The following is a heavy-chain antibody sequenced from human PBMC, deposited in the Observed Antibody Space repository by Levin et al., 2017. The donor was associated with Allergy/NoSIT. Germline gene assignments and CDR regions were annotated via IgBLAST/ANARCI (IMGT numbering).Heavy chain of an antibody. Sequence: GGSLRLSCTASEFTFSNYPMSWVRQTPGKGLEWISAIGASSGTTYYTDSVKGRFTISKDYSNNILYLQMNSLRAEDTAVYYCARHLLAAGREYDYWGQGALVTVSS. CDR2: IGASSGTT. V-gene: IGHV3-23*01. CDR3: ARHLLAAGREYDY. CDR1: EFTFSNYP. J-gene: IGHJ4*02. D-gene: IGHD6-13*01.